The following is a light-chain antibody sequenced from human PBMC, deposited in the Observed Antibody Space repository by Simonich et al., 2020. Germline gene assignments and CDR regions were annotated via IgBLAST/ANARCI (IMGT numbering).Light chain of an antibody. CDR3: SSYTSSSTVV. CDR1: SSDVGGYNY. J-gene: IGLJ3*02. V-gene: IGLV2-14*01. CDR2: DVS. Sequence: QSALTQPASVSGSPGQSITISCTGTSSDVGGYNYVSWYQQHPGKAPKLMIYDVSNDPSEVPIPFSGSKSSNTASLTISGLQAEDEADYYCSSYTSSSTVVFGGGTKLTVL.